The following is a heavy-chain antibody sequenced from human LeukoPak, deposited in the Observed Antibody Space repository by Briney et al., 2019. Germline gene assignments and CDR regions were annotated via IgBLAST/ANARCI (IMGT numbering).Heavy chain of an antibody. CDR2: IWYDGSNK. Sequence: GGSLRLSCAASGFTFSRYGMHWVRQAPGKGLEWVAVIWYDGSNKYYADSVKGRFTISRDNSKSTVSLQMNSLRAEDTAVYYCARVNEAVAGTDYWGQGTLVTVSS. CDR1: GFTFSRYG. V-gene: IGHV3-33*01. CDR3: ARVNEAVAGTDY. D-gene: IGHD6-19*01. J-gene: IGHJ4*02.